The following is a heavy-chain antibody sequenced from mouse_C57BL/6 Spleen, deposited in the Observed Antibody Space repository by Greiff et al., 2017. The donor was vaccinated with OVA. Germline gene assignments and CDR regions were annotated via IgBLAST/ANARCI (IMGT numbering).Heavy chain of an antibody. Sequence: QVQLKQSGAELVRPGASVKLSCKASGYTFTDYYINWVKQRPGQGLEWIARIYPGSGNTYYNEKFKGKATLTAEKSSSTAYMQLSSLTSEDSAVYFCARSGYGNYVGFDYWGQGTTLTVSS. J-gene: IGHJ2*01. CDR1: GYTFTDYY. CDR2: IYPGSGNT. CDR3: ARSGYGNYVGFDY. V-gene: IGHV1-76*01. D-gene: IGHD2-1*01.